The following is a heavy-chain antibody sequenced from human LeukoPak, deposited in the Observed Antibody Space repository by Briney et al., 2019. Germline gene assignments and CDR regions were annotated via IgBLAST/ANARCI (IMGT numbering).Heavy chain of an antibody. V-gene: IGHV4-39*07. J-gene: IGHJ4*02. CDR3: ASERDYGDPLDY. CDR1: GGSISSSSCY. Sequence: KTSETLSLTCTVSGGSISSSSCYWGWIRQPPGKGLEWIGSIYYSGSTYYNPSLKSRVTISVDTSKNQFSLKLSSVTAADTAVYYCASERDYGDPLDYWGQGTLVTVSS. CDR2: IYYSGST. D-gene: IGHD4-17*01.